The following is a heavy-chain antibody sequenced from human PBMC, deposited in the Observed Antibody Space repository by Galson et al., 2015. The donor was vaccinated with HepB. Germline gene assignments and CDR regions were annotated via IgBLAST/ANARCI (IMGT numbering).Heavy chain of an antibody. J-gene: IGHJ6*02. Sequence: CAISGDSVSSNSAAWNWIRQSPSRGLEWLGRTYYRSKWYNDYAVSVKSRITINPDTSKSQLSLQLNSVTPEDTAVYFCAREKNTFYGMDVWGQGTTVTVSS. V-gene: IGHV6-1*01. CDR1: GDSVSSNSAA. CDR3: AREKNTFYGMDV. CDR2: TYYRSKWYN. D-gene: IGHD2/OR15-2a*01.